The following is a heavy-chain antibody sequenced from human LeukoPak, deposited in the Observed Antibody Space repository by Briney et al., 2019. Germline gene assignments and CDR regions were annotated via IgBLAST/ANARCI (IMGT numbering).Heavy chain of an antibody. J-gene: IGHJ6*03. CDR3: ARGHTIFGVVIRDYYYYYMDV. CDR1: GYTFIGYY. Sequence: ASVKVSCKASGYTFIGYYMHWVRQAPGQGLEWMGWMNPNSGNTGYAQKFQGRVTITRNTSISTAYMELSSLRSEDTAVYYCARGHTIFGVVIRDYYYYYMDVWGKGTTVTVSS. V-gene: IGHV1-8*03. D-gene: IGHD3-3*01. CDR2: MNPNSGNT.